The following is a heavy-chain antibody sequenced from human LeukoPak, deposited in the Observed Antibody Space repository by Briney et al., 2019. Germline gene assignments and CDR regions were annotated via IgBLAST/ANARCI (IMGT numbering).Heavy chain of an antibody. CDR3: ARIAGNSREYYYYYYGMDV. V-gene: IGHV4-34*01. J-gene: IGHJ6*04. CDR1: GGSFSGYY. D-gene: IGHD6-13*01. Sequence: SETLSLTCAVYGGSFSGYYWSWIRQPPGKGLEWIGEINHCGSTNYNPSLKSRGTISVATSKNQFSLKLNPVTAADTAVYYCARIAGNSREYYYYYYGMDVWGKVATVTVSS. CDR2: INHCGST.